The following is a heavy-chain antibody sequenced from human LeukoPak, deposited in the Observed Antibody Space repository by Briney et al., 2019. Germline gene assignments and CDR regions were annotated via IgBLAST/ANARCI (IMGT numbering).Heavy chain of an antibody. J-gene: IGHJ5*02. CDR1: GYTFTGYY. D-gene: IGHD6-13*01. V-gene: IGHV1-2*02. Sequence: ASVTVSCKASGYTFTGYYMHWVRQAPGQGLEWMGWINPNSGGTNYAQKMQGRVTMTGDTSISTAYMELSRLRSDDTAVYYCARDRSIAAAGIWFDPWGQGTLVTVSS. CDR2: INPNSGGT. CDR3: ARDRSIAAAGIWFDP.